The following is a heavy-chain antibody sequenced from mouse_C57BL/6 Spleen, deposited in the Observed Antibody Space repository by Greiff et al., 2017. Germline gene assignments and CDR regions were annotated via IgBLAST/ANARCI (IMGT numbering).Heavy chain of an antibody. V-gene: IGHV1-82*01. CDR3: EKSYGNYGWYFDV. CDR1: GYAFSSSW. D-gene: IGHD2-1*01. CDR2: IYPGDGDT. J-gene: IGHJ1*03. Sequence: VQLKESGPELVKPGASVKISCKASGYAFSSSWMNWVKQRPGKGLEWIGRIYPGDGDTNYNGKFKGKATLTADKSSSTAYMQLSSLTSEDSAVYFCEKSYGNYGWYFDVWGTGTTVTVSS.